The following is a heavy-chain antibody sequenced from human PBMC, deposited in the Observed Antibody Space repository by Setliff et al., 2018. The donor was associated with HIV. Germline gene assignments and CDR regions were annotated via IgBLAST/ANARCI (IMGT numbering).Heavy chain of an antibody. J-gene: IGHJ4*02. CDR1: GGSFSNYY. V-gene: IGHV4-34*01. Sequence: SETLSLTCAFYGGSFSNYYWSWIRQPPVKGLEWIGEINHSGSATYNPSLTSRVTISVDTSKNQFSLKVTSVTAADTAVYYCARVPGRDYYDTSGDFDYWGLGTLVTVSS. D-gene: IGHD3-22*01. CDR2: INHSGSA. CDR3: ARVPGRDYYDTSGDFDY.